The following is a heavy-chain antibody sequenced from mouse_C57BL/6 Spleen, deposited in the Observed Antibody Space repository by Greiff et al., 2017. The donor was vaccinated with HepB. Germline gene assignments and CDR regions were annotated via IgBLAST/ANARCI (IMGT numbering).Heavy chain of an antibody. D-gene: IGHD2-4*01. J-gene: IGHJ2*01. Sequence: VQLQQPGTELVKPGASVKLSCKASGYTFTSYWMPWVKQRPGQGLEWIGNINPSNGGTNYNEKFKSKATLTVDKSSSTAYMQLSSLTSEDSAVYYCARGGLRRQAYFDYWGQGTTLTVSS. CDR2: INPSNGGT. CDR3: ARGGLRRQAYFDY. V-gene: IGHV1-53*01. CDR1: GYTFTSYW.